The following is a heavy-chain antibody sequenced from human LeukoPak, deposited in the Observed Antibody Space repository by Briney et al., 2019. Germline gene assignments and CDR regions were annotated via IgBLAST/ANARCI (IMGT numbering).Heavy chain of an antibody. D-gene: IGHD4-17*01. V-gene: IGHV3-30-3*01. CDR2: ISYDGSNK. J-gene: IGHJ4*02. CDR3: ARVEDYAYDY. CDR1: GFTFCSYA. Sequence: GRSLRLSCAASGFTFCSYAMHWVRQAPGKGLEWVAVISYDGSNKYYADSVKGRFTISRDNSKNTLYLQMNSLRAEDTAVYYCARVEDYAYDYWGQGTLVTVSS.